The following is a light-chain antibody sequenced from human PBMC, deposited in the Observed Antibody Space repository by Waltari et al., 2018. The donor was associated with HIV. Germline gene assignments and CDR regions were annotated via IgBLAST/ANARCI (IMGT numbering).Light chain of an antibody. CDR1: SSDVGGYNY. CDR3: CSYAGSYGV. Sequence: QSALTQPRSVSGSPGPSVTISCTGTSSDVGGYNYVSWYQQHPGKAPNLMIYDVSKRPSGVPDRFSGSKSGNTASLTISGLQAEDEADYYCCSYAGSYGVFGGGTKLTVL. J-gene: IGLJ3*02. CDR2: DVS. V-gene: IGLV2-11*01.